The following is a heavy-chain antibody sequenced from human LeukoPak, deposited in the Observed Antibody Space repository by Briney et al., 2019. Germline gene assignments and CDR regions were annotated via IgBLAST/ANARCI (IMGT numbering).Heavy chain of an antibody. V-gene: IGHV3-21*01. D-gene: IGHD1-26*01. J-gene: IGHJ4*02. CDR2: ISSSSTYI. CDR3: ASRDGSYGY. CDR1: GFTFSSYS. Sequence: GGSLRLSCAASGFTFSSYSMNWVRQAPGKGLEWVSSISSSSTYIFYADSMKGRFTISRDIAKNSLYLQMDSLRAEDTAVYYCASRDGSYGYWGQGTLVTVSS.